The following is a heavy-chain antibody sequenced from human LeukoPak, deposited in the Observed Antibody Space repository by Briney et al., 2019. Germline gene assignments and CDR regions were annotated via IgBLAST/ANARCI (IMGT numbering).Heavy chain of an antibody. Sequence: GGSLRLSCTASGFTFGDYAMSWVRQAPGKGLEWIGRIKSKTDGETTNYAEPVRGRFTISRDDSKSAVYLQMNSLKIEDTAVYYCTTDLGTYYHGSQRLIPIDYWGQGTLVTVSS. D-gene: IGHD3-10*01. J-gene: IGHJ4*02. CDR2: IKSKTDGETT. V-gene: IGHV3-15*01. CDR1: GFTFGDYA. CDR3: TTDLGTYYHGSQRLIPIDY.